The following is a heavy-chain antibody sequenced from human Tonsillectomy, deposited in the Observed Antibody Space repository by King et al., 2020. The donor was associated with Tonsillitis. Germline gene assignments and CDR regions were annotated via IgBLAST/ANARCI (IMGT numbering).Heavy chain of an antibody. Sequence: VQLVESWGGVVQPGGSLRLSCAASGFTFSSYDMHWVRQAPGKGLEWVAFIRYDGSNEYYADSVKGRFTISRDNSKNTLYLQMNSLRAEDTAVYYCAKDVSQYFQDWGQGTLITVSS. J-gene: IGHJ1*01. CDR3: AKDVSQYFQD. CDR2: IRYDGSNE. CDR1: GFTFSSYD. V-gene: IGHV3-30*02. D-gene: IGHD5/OR15-5a*01.